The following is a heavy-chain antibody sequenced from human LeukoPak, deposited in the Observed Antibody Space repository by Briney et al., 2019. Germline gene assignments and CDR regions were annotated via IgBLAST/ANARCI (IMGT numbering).Heavy chain of an antibody. CDR2: ISYDGSNK. CDR3: AKGSSWYGGEYFQH. D-gene: IGHD6-13*01. Sequence: PGGSLRLSCAASRFTFSSYGMHWVRQAPGKGLEWVAVISYDGSNKYYADSVKGRFTISRDNSKNTLYPQMNSLRAEDTAVYYCAKGSSWYGGEYFQHWGQGTLVTVSS. CDR1: RFTFSSYG. J-gene: IGHJ1*01. V-gene: IGHV3-30*18.